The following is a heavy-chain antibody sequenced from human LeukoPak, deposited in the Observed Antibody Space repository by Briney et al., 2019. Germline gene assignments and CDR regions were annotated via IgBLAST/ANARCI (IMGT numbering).Heavy chain of an antibody. V-gene: IGHV3-11*06. CDR3: AKEERSGWYCFDY. CDR2: IGGSSSHT. D-gene: IGHD6-19*01. CDR1: GFTFSDYY. J-gene: IGHJ4*02. Sequence: GGSLRLFCEAAGFTFSDYYMSWIRQAPGNGLELISYIGGSSSHTNYADSVKGRFTISRDNAKNSVYLQMNRLRAEDTAVYYCAKEERSGWYCFDYWGQGTLVTVSS.